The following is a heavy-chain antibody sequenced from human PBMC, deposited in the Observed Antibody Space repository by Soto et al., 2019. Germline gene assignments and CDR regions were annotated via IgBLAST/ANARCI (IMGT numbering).Heavy chain of an antibody. J-gene: IGHJ6*02. CDR2: ISSSSSYR. CDR1: GFTFSSYS. V-gene: IGHV3-21*01. Sequence: EVQLVESGGGLVKPGGSLRLSCAASGFTFSSYSMNWVRQAPGKGLEWVSSISSSSSYRYYADSVQGRFTISRDNAKNSLYLQMNSLRAEDTAVYYCARGWGLDYGMDVWGQGTTVTASS. D-gene: IGHD1-26*01. CDR3: ARGWGLDYGMDV.